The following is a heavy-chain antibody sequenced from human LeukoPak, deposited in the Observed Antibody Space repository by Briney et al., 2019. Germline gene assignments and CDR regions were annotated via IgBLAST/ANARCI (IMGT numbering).Heavy chain of an antibody. CDR3: ARPGLRFPNYYFDY. V-gene: IGHV5-51*01. J-gene: IGHJ4*02. CDR1: VFNFTSYW. D-gene: IGHD3-3*01. CDR2: IYPGDSDT. Sequence: GKSLHISCKGSVFNFTSYWISWLRQMPGKGLECMCIIYPGDSDTRYSPSFQGQVTISADKSISTAYLQWSSLKASDTAMYYCARPGLRFPNYYFDYWGQGTLVTVSS.